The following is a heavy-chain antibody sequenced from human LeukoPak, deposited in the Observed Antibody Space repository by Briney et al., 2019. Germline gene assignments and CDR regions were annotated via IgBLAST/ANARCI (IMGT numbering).Heavy chain of an antibody. CDR3: ATYSRQWLVGGFDY. Sequence: SETLSPTCAVYGGSFSGYYWSWIRQPPGKGLEWIGEINHSGSTNYNPSLKSRVTISVDTSKNQFSLKLSSVTAADTAVYYCATYSRQWLVGGFDYWGQGTLVTVSS. CDR1: GGSFSGYY. J-gene: IGHJ4*02. D-gene: IGHD6-19*01. CDR2: INHSGST. V-gene: IGHV4-34*01.